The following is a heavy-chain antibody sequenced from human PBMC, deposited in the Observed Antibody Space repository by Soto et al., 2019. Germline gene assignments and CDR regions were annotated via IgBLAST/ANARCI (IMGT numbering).Heavy chain of an antibody. Sequence: QITLKESGPTLVKPTQTLTLTCTFSGFSLTTDRVGVGWIRQPPGEALEWLAVIYWDDSKTYRPSLESRLTITKGTSKNQLALTMTNMDSLDKATYYCAHAYGGRARYWGQGTLVTVSS. CDR3: AHAYGGRARY. CDR2: IYWDDSK. D-gene: IGHD1-26*01. CDR1: GFSLTTDRVG. J-gene: IGHJ4*02. V-gene: IGHV2-5*02.